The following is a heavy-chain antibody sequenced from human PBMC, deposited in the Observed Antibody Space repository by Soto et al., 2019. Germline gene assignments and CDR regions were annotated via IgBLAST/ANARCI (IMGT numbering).Heavy chain of an antibody. CDR1: GGSISSGGYY. J-gene: IGHJ1*01. CDR2: IYYSGST. Sequence: QVQLQESGPGLVKPSQTLSLTCTVSGGSISSGGYYWSWIRQHPGKGLEWIGYIYYSGSTYYNPSLKSRVTMSVDTSKNQFSLKLSSVTAADTAVYYCAQTTVTTYGAEYFQHWGQGTLVTVSS. V-gene: IGHV4-31*03. CDR3: AQTTVTTYGAEYFQH. D-gene: IGHD4-17*01.